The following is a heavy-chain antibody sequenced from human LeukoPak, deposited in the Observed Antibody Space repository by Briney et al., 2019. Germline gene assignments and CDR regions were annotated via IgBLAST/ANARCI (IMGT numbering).Heavy chain of an antibody. Sequence: GGSLRLSCAASGFTFDDYAMHWVRQAPGKGLEWVSGISWNSGSIGYADSVKGRFTISRDNAKNSLYLQMNSLRAEDTALYYCAKDMEEVATIMRGHFDYWGQGTLVTVSS. CDR2: ISWNSGSI. CDR1: GFTFDDYA. J-gene: IGHJ4*02. D-gene: IGHD5-24*01. V-gene: IGHV3-9*01. CDR3: AKDMEEVATIMRGHFDY.